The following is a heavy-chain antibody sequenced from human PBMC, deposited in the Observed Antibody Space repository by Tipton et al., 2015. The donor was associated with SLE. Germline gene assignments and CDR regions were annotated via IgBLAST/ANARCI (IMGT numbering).Heavy chain of an antibody. V-gene: IGHV4-4*07. Sequence: TLSLTCTVSGGSINNYYWSRIRQPAGKGTEWIGRIYSSGTTNYNPSLKSRVTMSVDTSRTQFSLKLRSVTAADTAVYYCARDYGSSSAYDYYYGLDAWGQGTTVTVPS. CDR2: IYSSGTT. CDR3: ARDYGSSSAYDYYYGLDA. CDR1: GGSINNYY. D-gene: IGHD6-6*01. J-gene: IGHJ6*02.